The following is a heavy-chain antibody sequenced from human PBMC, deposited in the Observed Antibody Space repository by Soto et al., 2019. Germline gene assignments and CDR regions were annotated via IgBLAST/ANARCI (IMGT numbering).Heavy chain of an antibody. CDR3: ARDGLPDDFRSGGYWFDP. V-gene: IGHV3-74*01. CDR1: GFTFSSYW. CDR2: MNEDGGTT. D-gene: IGHD3-3*01. Sequence: EVQLVESGGGLVRPGGSLRLSCAASGFTFSSYWMHWVRQAPGKGLVWVSRMNEDGGTTDYADSVKGRFTISRDNSKNTLYMQMDSLRLEDTGVYYCARDGLPDDFRSGGYWFDPWGQGTQVTVSS. J-gene: IGHJ5*02.